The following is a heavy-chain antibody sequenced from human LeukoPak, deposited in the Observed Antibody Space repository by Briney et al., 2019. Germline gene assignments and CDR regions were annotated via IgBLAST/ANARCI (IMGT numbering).Heavy chain of an antibody. V-gene: IGHV4-59*08. D-gene: IGHD3-10*01. J-gene: IGHJ5*02. Sequence: SETLSLTCTVSGGSITPYYWSWIRQPPGKGLEWIGYIYYTGSTNYNPSLKSRVTMSVDTSKNQLSLRLSAVTAANTAVYYCARARIGWFDPWGQGTLVTVSS. CDR2: IYYTGST. CDR3: ARARIGWFDP. CDR1: GGSITPYY.